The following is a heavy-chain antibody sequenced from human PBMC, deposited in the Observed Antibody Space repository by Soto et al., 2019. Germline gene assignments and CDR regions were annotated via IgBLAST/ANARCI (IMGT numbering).Heavy chain of an antibody. CDR1: GGSVSSGSNY. J-gene: IGHJ4*02. Sequence: SETLSLTCTVSGGSVSSGSNYWSWIRQPPGKGLEWIGYMYYSGSTKYNPSLKSRVTISVDTSKNQFSLKLSSVTAADTAVYYCARYSVAKEIDYWGQGTLVTVS. CDR3: ARYSVAKEIDY. CDR2: MYYSGST. D-gene: IGHD5-18*01. V-gene: IGHV4-61*01.